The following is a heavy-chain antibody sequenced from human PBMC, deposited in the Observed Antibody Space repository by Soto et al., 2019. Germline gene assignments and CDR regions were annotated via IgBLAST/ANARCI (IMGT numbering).Heavy chain of an antibody. J-gene: IGHJ5*02. CDR3: VRDRGYTFGSAFDP. D-gene: IGHD5-18*01. Sequence: GGSLRLSCAASGFTFSNHWMHWVRQSPGQGLVWVSRINGDETSTDYADSVQDRFIISRDNTKNTVYLQMNSLKGEDTAVYYCVRDRGYTFGSAFDPWGQGTLVTVSS. V-gene: IGHV3-74*01. CDR1: GFTFSNHW. CDR2: INGDETST.